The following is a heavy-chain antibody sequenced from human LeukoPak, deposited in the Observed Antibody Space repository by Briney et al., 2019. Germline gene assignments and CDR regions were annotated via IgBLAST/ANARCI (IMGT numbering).Heavy chain of an antibody. J-gene: IGHJ6*02. CDR2: ISAYNGNT. CDR3: ARGGWGTTIFGNGMDV. CDR1: GYTFTSYG. V-gene: IGHV1-18*01. Sequence: ASVKVSCKASGYTFTSYGISWVRHAPGQGLEWMGWISAYNGNTNYAQKLQGRVTMTTDTSTSTAYMELRSLRSDDTAVYYCARGGWGTTIFGNGMDVWGQGTTVTVPS. D-gene: IGHD3-3*01.